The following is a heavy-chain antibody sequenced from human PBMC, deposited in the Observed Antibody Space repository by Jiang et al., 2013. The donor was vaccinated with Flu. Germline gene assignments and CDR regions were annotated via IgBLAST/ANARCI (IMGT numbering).Heavy chain of an antibody. V-gene: IGHV4-39*07. D-gene: IGHD2-15*01. CDR1: GDSISRSNFY. CDR2: VYYSGIT. J-gene: IGHJ4*02. CDR3: ARGGRPTVVAAYADY. Sequence: GLVKPSDTLSLTCTVSGDSISRSNFYWGWIRQPPGKGLEWIGSVYYSGITYYNPSLKSRVTMSVDTSKNQFSLKLTSVTAADTAVYFCARGGRPTVVAAYADYWGQGTLVTVSS.